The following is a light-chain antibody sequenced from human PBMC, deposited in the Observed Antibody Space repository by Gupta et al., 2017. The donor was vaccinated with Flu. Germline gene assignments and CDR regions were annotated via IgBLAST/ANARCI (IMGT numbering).Light chain of an antibody. CDR3: MQSPQNPRT. J-gene: IGKJ1*01. Sequence: EIVMTQSPLFLPVTPGEPASISCRSSQSLLHSNGYNSLDWYLQKPGQSPQLLIYLGSNRASGVPDRFSGSGSGTYFTLKISRVEAEDVGVYYCMQSPQNPRTFGPGTRVEI. V-gene: IGKV2-28*01. CDR2: LGS. CDR1: QSLLHSNGYNS.